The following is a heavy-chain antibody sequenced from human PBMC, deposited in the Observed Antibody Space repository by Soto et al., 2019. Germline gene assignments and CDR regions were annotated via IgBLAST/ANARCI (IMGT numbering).Heavy chain of an antibody. Sequence: SETLSLTCSVSGDSMSSYYWTWIRQAPGKGLEWIGYVYYTGTTNYSPSLMNRVTISMDTSKNQFSLRVRSVTAADTAVYYCARDTRLYSFDVWGQGTLVTVS. J-gene: IGHJ4*02. V-gene: IGHV4-59*01. CDR1: GDSMSSYY. CDR3: ARDTRLYSFDV. D-gene: IGHD3-10*01. CDR2: VYYTGTT.